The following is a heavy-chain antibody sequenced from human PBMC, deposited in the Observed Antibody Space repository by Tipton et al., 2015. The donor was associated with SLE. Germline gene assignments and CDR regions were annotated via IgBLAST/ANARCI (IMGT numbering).Heavy chain of an antibody. CDR3: ARRHYSGPFDS. V-gene: IGHV4-59*12. CDR2: IYDSGNT. J-gene: IGHJ4*02. D-gene: IGHD5-12*01. CDR1: GDSISRSY. Sequence: TLSLTCAVSGDSISRSYWSWIRQPPGKGLEWIGYIYDSGNTKYNPSLERRVTISEDTSKNQFSLKLNSVTAADTAVYYCARRHYSGPFDSWGQGTLVTVSS.